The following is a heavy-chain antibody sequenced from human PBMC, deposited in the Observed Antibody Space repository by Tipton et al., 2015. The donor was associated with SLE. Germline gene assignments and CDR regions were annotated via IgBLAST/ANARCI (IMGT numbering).Heavy chain of an antibody. V-gene: IGHV3-7*01. J-gene: IGHJ4*02. CDR2: IKQDGSEK. CDR3: VSRPYEVLSAPFDY. CDR1: GFTFSSHS. Sequence: SLRLSCAASGFTFSSHSMNWVRQAPGKGLEWVAKIKQDGSEKYYVDSVKGRFTISRDNTKNSLYLQMNSLRDEDTAIYYCVSRPYEVLSAPFDYWGQGALVTVSS. D-gene: IGHD3-16*02.